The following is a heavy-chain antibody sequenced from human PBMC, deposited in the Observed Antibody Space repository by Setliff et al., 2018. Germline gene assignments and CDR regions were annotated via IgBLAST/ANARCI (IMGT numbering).Heavy chain of an antibody. CDR2: MYYTGST. CDR3: ARQGTAIRWFDP. Sequence: PSETLSLTCTVSGASISSHYWSWIRQPPGKGLEWIGSMYYTGSTNYNPSLKSRVTISVDTSKKQFSLRLNSVTAADTAVYYCARQGTAIRWFDPWGQGTLGTVSS. D-gene: IGHD3-10*01. J-gene: IGHJ5*02. CDR1: GASISSHY. V-gene: IGHV4-59*11.